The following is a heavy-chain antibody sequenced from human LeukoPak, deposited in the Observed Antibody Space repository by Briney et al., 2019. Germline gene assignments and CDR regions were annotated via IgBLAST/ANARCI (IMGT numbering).Heavy chain of an antibody. V-gene: IGHV1-8*03. Sequence: ASVKVSCKASGGTFSSYAISWVRQATGQGLEWMGWMNPNSGNTGYAQKFQGRVTITRNTSISTAYMELSSLRSEDTAVYYCARVDSGGYGLDYYYYGMDVWGQGTTVTVPS. CDR3: ARVDSGGYGLDYYYYGMDV. CDR2: MNPNSGNT. J-gene: IGHJ6*02. CDR1: GGTFSSYA. D-gene: IGHD2-15*01.